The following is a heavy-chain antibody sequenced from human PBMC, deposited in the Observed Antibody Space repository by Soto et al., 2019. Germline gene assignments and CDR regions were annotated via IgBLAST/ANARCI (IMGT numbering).Heavy chain of an antibody. V-gene: IGHV3-7*01. J-gene: IGHJ4*02. D-gene: IGHD6-19*01. CDR3: ARGLAVAGHFDY. CDR2: IKWDASEK. Sequence: GGSLRLSCAASGFTFGIYWMSWVRQAPGKGLEWLATIKWDASEKKYVDSVKGRFTMSRDNAKNSLYLQMDSLRDEDTAVYYCARGLAVAGHFDYWGQGTLVTVSS. CDR1: GFTFGIYW.